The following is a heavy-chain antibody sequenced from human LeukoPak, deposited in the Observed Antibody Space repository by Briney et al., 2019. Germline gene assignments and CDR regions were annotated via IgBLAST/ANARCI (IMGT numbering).Heavy chain of an antibody. V-gene: IGHV4-38-2*01. CDR1: GYSISSGYY. Sequence: PSETLSLTCAVSGYSISSGYYWGWIRQPPGKGLEWIGSMYHSGMSYYNPSLERRVTISIDTSKNQFSLKLTSVTAADTAMYYCTRRHATSQTFDYWGQGTLVTVSS. CDR2: MYHSGMS. CDR3: TRRHATSQTFDY. J-gene: IGHJ4*02.